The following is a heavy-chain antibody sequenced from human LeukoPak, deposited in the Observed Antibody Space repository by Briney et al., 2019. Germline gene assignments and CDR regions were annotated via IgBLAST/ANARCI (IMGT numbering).Heavy chain of an antibody. CDR1: GGSISSYY. CDR3: ARAEVVVPAAIHYFDY. CDR2: IYYSGST. V-gene: IGHV4-59*01. Sequence: SKTLSLTCTVSGGSISSYYWSWIRQPPGKGLEWIGYIYYSGSTNYNPSLKSRVTISVDTSKNQFSLKLSSVTAADTAVYYCARAEVVVPAAIHYFDYWGQGTLVTVSS. J-gene: IGHJ4*02. D-gene: IGHD2-2*01.